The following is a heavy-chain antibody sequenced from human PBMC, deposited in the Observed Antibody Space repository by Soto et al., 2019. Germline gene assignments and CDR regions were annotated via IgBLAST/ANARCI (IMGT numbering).Heavy chain of an antibody. D-gene: IGHD3-22*01. CDR2: MNPNSGNT. Sequence: SVKVSCKASGYTFTSYDINWVRQATGQGLELMGWMNPNSGNTGYAQKFQGRVTMTRNTSISTAYMELSSLRSEDTAVYYCARAFMYYYDSSGYYYDGNWFDPWGQGXLVTVYS. CDR1: GYTFTSYD. J-gene: IGHJ5*02. CDR3: ARAFMYYYDSSGYYYDGNWFDP. V-gene: IGHV1-8*01.